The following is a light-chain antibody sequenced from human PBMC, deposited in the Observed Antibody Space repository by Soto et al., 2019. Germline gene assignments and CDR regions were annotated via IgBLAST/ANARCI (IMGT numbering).Light chain of an antibody. J-gene: IGLJ1*01. CDR1: NIGSKG. Sequence: SYELTQPPSVSVVPGQTARITCGGNNIGSKGVHWYQQKPGQAPVLVVYANSDRPSGIPERFSGSNSGNTATLTISRVEAGDEADYYCQVWDSSSDQYVFGTGTKLTVL. CDR2: ANS. V-gene: IGLV3-21*02. CDR3: QVWDSSSDQYV.